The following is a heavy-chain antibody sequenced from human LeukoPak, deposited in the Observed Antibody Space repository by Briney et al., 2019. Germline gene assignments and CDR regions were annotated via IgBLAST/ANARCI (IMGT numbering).Heavy chain of an antibody. CDR2: IYHSGST. J-gene: IGHJ4*02. Sequence: PSETLSLTCAVSGGSISSGGYSWRWIRQPPGKGLEWIGYIYHSGSTYYNPSLKSRVTISVDRSKNQFSLKLSSVTAADTAVYYCARVSAVSTYYFDYWGQGTLVTVSS. V-gene: IGHV4-30-2*01. D-gene: IGHD5/OR15-5a*01. CDR3: ARVSAVSTYYFDY. CDR1: GGSISSGGYS.